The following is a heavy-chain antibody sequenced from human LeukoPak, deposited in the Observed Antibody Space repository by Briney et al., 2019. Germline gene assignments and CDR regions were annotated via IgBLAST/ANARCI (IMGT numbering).Heavy chain of an antibody. CDR3: ASGYGIDY. Sequence: SETLSLTCAVYGGSFSGYYWSWIRQPPGKGLEWIGEINHSGSTNYNPSLKSRVTISVDTSKNQFSLKLSSVTAADTAVYYCASGYGIDYWGQGTLVTVSS. D-gene: IGHD4-17*01. V-gene: IGHV4-34*01. CDR1: GGSFSGYY. J-gene: IGHJ4*02. CDR2: INHSGST.